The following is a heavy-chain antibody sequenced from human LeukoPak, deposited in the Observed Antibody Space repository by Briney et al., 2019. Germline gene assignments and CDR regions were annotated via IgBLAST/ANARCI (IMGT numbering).Heavy chain of an antibody. CDR3: ARASMWFDP. Sequence: SETLSLTCTVSGGSISSGGYYWSWIRQPPGKGLEWIGYIYHSGSTYYNPSLKSRVTISVDRSKNQFSLELSSVTAADTAVYYCARASMWFDPWGQGTLVTVSS. J-gene: IGHJ5*02. V-gene: IGHV4-30-2*01. CDR2: IYHSGST. D-gene: IGHD6-6*01. CDR1: GGSISSGGYY.